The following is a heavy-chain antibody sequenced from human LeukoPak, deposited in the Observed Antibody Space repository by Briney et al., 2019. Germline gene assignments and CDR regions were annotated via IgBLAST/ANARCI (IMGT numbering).Heavy chain of an antibody. CDR3: ARAYGDYVRYYYYYMDV. Sequence: GGSLSPSFQAPGFTVSRNNMTWARQAPGKGLEWFSFIYSGGSTYYADSVKGRFTISRDNSKNTLYLQMNSLRAEDTAVYYCARAYGDYVRYYYYYMDVWGKGTTVTVSS. J-gene: IGHJ6*03. D-gene: IGHD4-17*01. CDR1: GFTVSRNN. V-gene: IGHV3-66*02. CDR2: IYSGGST.